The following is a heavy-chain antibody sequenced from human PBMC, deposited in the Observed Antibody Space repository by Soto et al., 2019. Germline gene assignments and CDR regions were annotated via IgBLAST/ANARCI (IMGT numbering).Heavy chain of an antibody. CDR2: ISGSGGST. CDR1: GFTFSNYA. J-gene: IGHJ4*02. D-gene: IGHD6-19*01. V-gene: IGHV3-23*01. Sequence: EVQLLESGGGLVQPGGSLRLSCAAPGFTFSNYAMNWVRQAPGKGLEWVSVISGSGGSTYSADSVKGRFTISRDNSKNSPSLQLNSLGGEDTAVYYCARRSSGWNFAYWGQGTLVHVSS. CDR3: ARRSSGWNFAY.